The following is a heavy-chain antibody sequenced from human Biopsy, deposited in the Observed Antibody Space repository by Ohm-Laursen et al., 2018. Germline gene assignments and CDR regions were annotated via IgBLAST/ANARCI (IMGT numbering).Heavy chain of an antibody. Sequence: SLRLSCSASGFTVNDNHISWIRQAPGKGLQWVSLIYSDGNTYYADSVKGRFTISRDIPRNTLYLQMNSLRAEDTAVYYCARGPGKLWSGYYTWGQGSLVTVSS. CDR1: GFTVNDNH. D-gene: IGHD3-3*01. J-gene: IGHJ5*02. CDR2: IYSDGNT. V-gene: IGHV3-53*01. CDR3: ARGPGKLWSGYYT.